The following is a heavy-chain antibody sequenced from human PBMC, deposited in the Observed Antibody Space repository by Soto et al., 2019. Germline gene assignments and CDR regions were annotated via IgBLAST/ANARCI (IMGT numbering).Heavy chain of an antibody. D-gene: IGHD1-1*01. Sequence: SETLSLTCTVSGGSISSYYWSWIRQPPGKGLEWIGYIYYSGSTNYNPSLKSRVTISVDTSKNQFSLKLSSVTAADTAVYYCARQAPGTPFDYWGKGTLVTVSS. V-gene: IGHV4-59*08. J-gene: IGHJ4*02. CDR3: ARQAPGTPFDY. CDR2: IYYSGST. CDR1: GGSISSYY.